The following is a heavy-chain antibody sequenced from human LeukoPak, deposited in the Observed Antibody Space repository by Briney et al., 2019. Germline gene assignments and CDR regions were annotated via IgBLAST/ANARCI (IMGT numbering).Heavy chain of an antibody. J-gene: IGHJ4*02. CDR1: GGSIRSSTYY. D-gene: IGHD7-27*01. V-gene: IGHV4-61*02. Sequence: SETLSLTCTVSGGSIRSSTYYWSWIRQPAGKGLEWIGRIYTSGSTNYNPSLKSRVTISVDTSKNQFSLKLSSVTAADTAVYYCARSEFRGLGRNYWGQGTLVTVSS. CDR2: IYTSGST. CDR3: ARSEFRGLGRNY.